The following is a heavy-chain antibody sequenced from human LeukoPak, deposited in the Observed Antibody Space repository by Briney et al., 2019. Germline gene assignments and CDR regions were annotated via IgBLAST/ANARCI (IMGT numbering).Heavy chain of an antibody. CDR2: ISGSGGST. J-gene: IGHJ4*02. CDR1: GFTFSSYA. CDR3: AKAPGIYGSGSYSVIYFDY. V-gene: IGHV3-23*01. D-gene: IGHD3-10*01. Sequence: GGSLRLSCAASGFTFSSYAMSWVRQAPGKGLEWVSAISGSGGSTYYADSVKGRFTISRDNSKNTLYLQMNSLRAEDTAVYYCAKAPGIYGSGSYSVIYFDYWAREPWSPSPQ.